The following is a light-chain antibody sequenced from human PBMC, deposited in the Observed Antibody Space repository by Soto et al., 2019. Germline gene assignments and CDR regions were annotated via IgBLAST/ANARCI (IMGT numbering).Light chain of an antibody. CDR2: GAS. Sequence: EIVMTQSPATLSVSPGERATLSCRASKSVKNNLAWYQQKPGQAPRLLIYGASTRATGIPARFSGSGSGTEFTLTISSLQSEDFAVYYCQQYNNWPLTFGGGTKVEIK. V-gene: IGKV3-15*01. J-gene: IGKJ4*01. CDR3: QQYNNWPLT. CDR1: KSVKNN.